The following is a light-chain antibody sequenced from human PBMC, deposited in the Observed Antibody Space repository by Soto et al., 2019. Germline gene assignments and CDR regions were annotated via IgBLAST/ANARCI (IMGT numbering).Light chain of an antibody. CDR2: AAS. CDR1: QDIAIY. V-gene: IGKV1-9*01. Sequence: IQLTQSPSSLSASVGDRVTIICRASQDIAIYLAWYQQKPGEAPKLLIYAASTLYGGVPSRFSGSGSGTDFALTITSLQAEDFALYYCQQYQYWPPITFGQGTRLEIK. J-gene: IGKJ5*01. CDR3: QQYQYWPPIT.